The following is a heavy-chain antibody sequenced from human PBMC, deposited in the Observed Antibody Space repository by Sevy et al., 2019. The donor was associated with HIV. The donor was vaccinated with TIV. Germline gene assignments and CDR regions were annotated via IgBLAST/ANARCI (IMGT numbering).Heavy chain of an antibody. D-gene: IGHD6-13*01. CDR1: GLRFSNYN. V-gene: IGHV3-21*01. J-gene: IGHJ6*02. CDR2: ISNSSSSM. Sequence: GGSLRLSCAASGLRFSNYNMNWVRQAPGQGLEWVACISNSSSSMYYVDSVKGRFTISRDNAKNSLYLQMNSLRAEDTAVYYCASEKEQLVLWPYYGMDVWGQGTTVTVSS. CDR3: ASEKEQLVLWPYYGMDV.